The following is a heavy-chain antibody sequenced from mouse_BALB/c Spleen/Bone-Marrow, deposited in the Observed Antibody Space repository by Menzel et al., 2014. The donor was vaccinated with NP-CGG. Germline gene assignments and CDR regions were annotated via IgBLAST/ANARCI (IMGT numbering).Heavy chain of an antibody. CDR1: GDSITSGY. Sequence: EVMLVESGPSLVKPSQTLSLTCSVTGDSITSGYWNWIRKFPGNKLEYMGYISYSGSTYYNPSLKSRISITRDTSKNQYYLQLKSVTTEDTATYYCARILLRSYAMDYWGQGTSVTVSS. J-gene: IGHJ4*01. CDR2: ISYSGST. D-gene: IGHD1-1*01. V-gene: IGHV3-8*02. CDR3: ARILLRSYAMDY.